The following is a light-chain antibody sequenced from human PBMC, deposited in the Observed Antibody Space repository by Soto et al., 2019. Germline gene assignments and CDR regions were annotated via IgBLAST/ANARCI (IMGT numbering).Light chain of an antibody. Sequence: QSALTQPASVSGSLGQSITISCTGTSSDVGGFDFVSWYQQHPGKAPKLMIYEVNNRPSGVSNRFSASKSGNTASLTLSGLQAEDEADYYCSSWTSSTTQVLGGGTKLTVL. CDR3: SSWTSSTTQV. J-gene: IGLJ3*02. V-gene: IGLV2-14*01. CDR2: EVN. CDR1: SSDVGGFDF.